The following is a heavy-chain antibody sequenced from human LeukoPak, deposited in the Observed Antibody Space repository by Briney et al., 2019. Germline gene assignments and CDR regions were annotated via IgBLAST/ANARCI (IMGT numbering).Heavy chain of an antibody. Sequence: GGSLRLSCAASGFTVSSNYMSWVRQAPGKGLEWVSVIYSGGSTYYADSVKGRFTISRDNSKNTLYLQMNSLRAEDTAVYYCAREGVSYYYYMDVWGKGTTVTVSS. D-gene: IGHD3-16*01. CDR1: GFTVSSNY. J-gene: IGHJ6*03. CDR3: AREGVSYYYYMDV. CDR2: IYSGGST. V-gene: IGHV3-66*02.